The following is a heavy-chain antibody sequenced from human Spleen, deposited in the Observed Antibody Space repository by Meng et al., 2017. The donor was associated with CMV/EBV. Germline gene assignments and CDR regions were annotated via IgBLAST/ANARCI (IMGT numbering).Heavy chain of an antibody. J-gene: IGHJ4*02. Sequence: SVKVSCKASGGTFSSYAISWVRQAPGQGLEWMGGIIPIFGTANYAQKFQGRVTITTDESTITAYMELSSLRSEDTAVYYSAIAYCGGDCYSDFDYWGQGTLVTVSS. CDR2: IIPIFGTA. CDR3: AIAYCGGDCYSDFDY. V-gene: IGHV1-69*05. D-gene: IGHD2-21*01. CDR1: GGTFSSYA.